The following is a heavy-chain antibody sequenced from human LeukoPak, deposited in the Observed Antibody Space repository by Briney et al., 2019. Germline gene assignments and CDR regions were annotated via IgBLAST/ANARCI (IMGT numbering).Heavy chain of an antibody. CDR1: GYTFSGYY. V-gene: IGHV1-2*02. Sequence: ASVKVSCKASGYTFSGYYMHWVRQAPGQGLEWMGWINPNSGGTNYAQKFQGRVTMTRDTSISTAYMELSRLRSDDTAVYYCARDLGAGYSSSWYPQDWGQGTLVTVSP. CDR3: ARDLGAGYSSSWYPQD. CDR2: INPNSGGT. D-gene: IGHD6-13*01. J-gene: IGHJ4*02.